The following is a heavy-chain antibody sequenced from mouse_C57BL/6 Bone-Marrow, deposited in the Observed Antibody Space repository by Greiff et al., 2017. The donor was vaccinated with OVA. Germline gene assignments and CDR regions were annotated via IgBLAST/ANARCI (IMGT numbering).Heavy chain of an antibody. Sequence: VQLQQSGAELVRPGSSVKLSCKASGYTFTSYWMDWVKQRPGQGLEWIGNIYPSDSETHYNQKFKDKATLTVDKSSSTAYMQLSSLTSEDSAVYYCARGGTFPYYFDYWGQGTTLTVSS. CDR1: GYTFTSYW. CDR2: IYPSDSET. V-gene: IGHV1-61*01. J-gene: IGHJ2*01. CDR3: ARGGTFPYYFDY.